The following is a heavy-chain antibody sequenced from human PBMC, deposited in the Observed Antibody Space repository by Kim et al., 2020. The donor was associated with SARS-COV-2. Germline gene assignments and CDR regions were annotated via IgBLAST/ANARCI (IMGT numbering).Heavy chain of an antibody. D-gene: IGHD1-1*01. CDR2: T. Sequence: TYHGQSLNGRVTMAVDTSKNQFSLKLSSVTTADTAVYYCARQYISWFDPWGQGTLVTVSS. CDR3: ARQYISWFDP. J-gene: IGHJ5*02. V-gene: IGHV4-39*01.